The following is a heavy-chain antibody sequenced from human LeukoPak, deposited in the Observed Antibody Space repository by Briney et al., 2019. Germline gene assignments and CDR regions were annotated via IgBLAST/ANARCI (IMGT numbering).Heavy chain of an antibody. CDR2: IYYSGST. CDR1: GGSISSYY. Sequence: PSETLSLTCTVSGGSISSYYWSWIRQPPGKGLEWIGYIYYSGSTNYNPSLKSRVTISVDTSKNQFSLSLSSVTAADTAVYYCARITFVVEGYGMDVWGQGTTVTVPS. CDR3: ARITFVVEGYGMDV. J-gene: IGHJ6*02. V-gene: IGHV4-59*08. D-gene: IGHD2-21*01.